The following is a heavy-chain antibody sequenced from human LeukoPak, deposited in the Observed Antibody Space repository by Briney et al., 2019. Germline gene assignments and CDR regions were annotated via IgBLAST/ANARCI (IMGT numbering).Heavy chain of an antibody. D-gene: IGHD3-10*01. CDR1: GFTFSSYE. J-gene: IGHJ6*04. V-gene: IGHV3-48*03. CDR2: ISSSGSTI. CDR3: ARGPGSGSYFRYYYYGMDV. Sequence: PGGSLRLSCAAYGFTFSSYEMNWVRLAPGKGLEWVSYISSSGSTIYYADSVKGRFTISRDNAKNSLYLQMKSLRAEDTAVYYCARGPGSGSYFRYYYYGMDVWGKGTTVTVSS.